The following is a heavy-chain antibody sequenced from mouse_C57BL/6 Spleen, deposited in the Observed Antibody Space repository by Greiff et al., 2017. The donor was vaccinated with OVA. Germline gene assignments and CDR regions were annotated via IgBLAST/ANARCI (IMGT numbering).Heavy chain of an antibody. CDR1: GYTFTSYW. CDR3: ARRENSNPFAY. Sequence: QVHVKQPGAELVKPGASVKLSCKASGYTFTSYWMQWVKQRPGQGLEWIGEIDPSDSYTNYNQKFKGKATLTVDTSSSTAYMQLSSLTSEDSAVYYCARRENSNPFAYWGQGTLVTVSA. V-gene: IGHV1-50*01. D-gene: IGHD2-5*01. CDR2: IDPSDSYT. J-gene: IGHJ3*01.